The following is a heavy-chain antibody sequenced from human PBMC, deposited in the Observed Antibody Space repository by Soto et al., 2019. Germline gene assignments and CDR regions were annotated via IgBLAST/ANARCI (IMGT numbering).Heavy chain of an antibody. Sequence: QVQLVQSGAEVKKPGASVKVSCKASGNTFSCYYIHWGRQAPGQGLERTGWINPDNGGTNYAQKFRGWVTRNRDTSIRTAYIELSRLKSDDTAVYYCARATYDILGGYHTLWDYWGQGTLVTVSS. CDR3: ARATYDILGGYHTLWDY. CDR1: GNTFSCYY. CDR2: INPDNGGT. D-gene: IGHD3-9*01. V-gene: IGHV1-2*04. J-gene: IGHJ4*02.